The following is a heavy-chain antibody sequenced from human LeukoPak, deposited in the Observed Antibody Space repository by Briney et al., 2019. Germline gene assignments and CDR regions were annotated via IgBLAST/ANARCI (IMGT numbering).Heavy chain of an antibody. D-gene: IGHD2-15*01. V-gene: IGHV3-7*01. CDR3: ARDGLGGGMDV. CDR1: GFTFSAYN. CDR2: IKQDGSEK. J-gene: IGHJ6*02. Sequence: GGSLRLSCAASGFTFSAYNMNWVRQAPGKGLEWVANIKQDGSEKYYVDSVKGRFTISRDNAKNSLYLQMNSLRAEDTAVYYCARDGLGGGMDVWGQGTTVTVSS.